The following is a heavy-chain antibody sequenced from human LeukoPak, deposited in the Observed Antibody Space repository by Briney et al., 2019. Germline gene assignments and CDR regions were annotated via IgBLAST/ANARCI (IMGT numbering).Heavy chain of an antibody. CDR1: GGSISSYY. J-gene: IGHJ5*02. CDR3: ASSYDSSGLNWFDP. CDR2: IYTSGST. Sequence: PSETLSLTCTVSGGSISSYYWSWIRQPAGKGLEWIGRIYTSGSTNYNPSLKSRVTISVDTSKNQFSLKLSSVTAADTAVYYCASSYDSSGLNWFDPWGQGTLVTVSS. D-gene: IGHD3-22*01. V-gene: IGHV4-4*07.